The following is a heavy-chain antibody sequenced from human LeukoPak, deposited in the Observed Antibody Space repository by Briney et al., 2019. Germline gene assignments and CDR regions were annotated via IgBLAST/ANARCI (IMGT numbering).Heavy chain of an antibody. V-gene: IGHV3-48*04. J-gene: IGHJ4*02. CDR3: ARVIAIHTVTRFDH. CDR1: GFTFSSHR. Sequence: GGSLRLSCAASGFTFSSHRMHWVRQAPGQGLEWVAYVSTSSTTIQYADSVKGRFTISRDDAKNSLSLQMNSLRVEDTAVYYCARVIAIHTVTRFDHWGQGTLVTVSS. CDR2: VSTSSTTI. D-gene: IGHD4-11*01.